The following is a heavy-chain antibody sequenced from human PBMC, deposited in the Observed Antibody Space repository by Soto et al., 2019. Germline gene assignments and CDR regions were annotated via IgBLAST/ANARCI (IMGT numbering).Heavy chain of an antibody. CDR2: ISGGGDVT. J-gene: IGHJ4*02. CDR3: AFKGTTHPYY. CDR1: GFTFYSYG. Sequence: EVQLLESGGGLVQPGGSLRLSCAGSGFTFYSYGLTWVRQAPGKGLDWVSSISGGGDVTYYADSVKGRFTVSRDNSQRTLYQQMNILRPEDTAVYYCAFKGTTHPYYWGQGTLVTVSS. D-gene: IGHD2-15*01. V-gene: IGHV3-23*01.